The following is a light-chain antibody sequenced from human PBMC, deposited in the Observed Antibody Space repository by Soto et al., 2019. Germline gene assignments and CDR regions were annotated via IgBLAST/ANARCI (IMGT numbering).Light chain of an antibody. CDR3: QQYGSSPRT. CDR1: QSVSSSY. CDR2: GAS. Sequence: EIVLTPSPGPLSLSPGERAPLSCRASQSVSSSYLAWYQQKPGQAPRLLIYGASSRATGIPDRFSGSGSGTDFTLTISRLEREDFAVYFCQQYGSSPRTCGQGTKVEIK. J-gene: IGKJ1*01. V-gene: IGKV3-20*01.